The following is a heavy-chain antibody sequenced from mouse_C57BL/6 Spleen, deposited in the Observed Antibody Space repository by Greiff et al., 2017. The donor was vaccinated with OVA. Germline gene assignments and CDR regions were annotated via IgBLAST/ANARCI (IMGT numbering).Heavy chain of an antibody. Sequence: DVQLQESGGGLVKPGGSLKLSCAASGFTFSDYGMHWVRQAPEKGLEWVAYISSGSSTIYYADKVKGRFTISRDNAKNTLFLQITSLRSEDTAMYYCARRGITTVVVTRNWYFDVWGTGTTVTVSS. CDR2: ISSGSSTI. CDR1: GFTFSDYG. J-gene: IGHJ1*03. V-gene: IGHV5-17*01. CDR3: ARRGITTVVVTRNWYFDV. D-gene: IGHD1-1*01.